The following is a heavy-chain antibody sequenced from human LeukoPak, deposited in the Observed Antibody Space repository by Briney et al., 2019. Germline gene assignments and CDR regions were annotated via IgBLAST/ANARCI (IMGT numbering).Heavy chain of an antibody. CDR3: ARNYGGKRPHYFDY. D-gene: IGHD4-23*01. Sequence: ASVKVSCKASGGTFSSYAISWVRQAPGQGLEWMGGIIPIFGTANYAQKFQGRVTITADESTSTAYMELSSLRSEDTAVYYCARNYGGKRPHYFDYWGQGTLATVSS. V-gene: IGHV1-69*13. CDR1: GGTFSSYA. J-gene: IGHJ4*02. CDR2: IIPIFGTA.